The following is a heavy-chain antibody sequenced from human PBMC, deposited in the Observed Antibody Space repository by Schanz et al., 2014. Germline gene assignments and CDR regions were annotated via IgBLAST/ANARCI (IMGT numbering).Heavy chain of an antibody. Sequence: QVQLVQSGAEVKKPGASVKVSCKASGYTFTSYGINWVRQAPGQGLEWMGRIIPILGIANYAQNFQGRVTITADRSTSTAYMELSSLRSEDTAVYYCARGYDDSPTDFWGQGTLVTVSS. J-gene: IGHJ4*02. CDR2: IIPILGIA. V-gene: IGHV1-69*04. CDR3: ARGYDDSPTDF. D-gene: IGHD4-17*01. CDR1: GYTFTSYG.